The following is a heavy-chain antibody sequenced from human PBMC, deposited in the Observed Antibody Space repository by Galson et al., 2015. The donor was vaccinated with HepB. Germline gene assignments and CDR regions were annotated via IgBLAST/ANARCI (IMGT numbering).Heavy chain of an antibody. D-gene: IGHD3-10*01. Sequence: SLRLSCAATGFIFDDYDMSWVRQVPGKGLEWVSGINWNGGDTDYADSVKGRFTISRDNAENSLYLQMNSLRAEDTALYYCARDETTMARGVIHKGYSGYWGQGILVTVSS. J-gene: IGHJ4*02. CDR3: ARDETTMARGVIHKGYSGY. CDR1: GFIFDDYD. CDR2: INWNGGDT. V-gene: IGHV3-20*04.